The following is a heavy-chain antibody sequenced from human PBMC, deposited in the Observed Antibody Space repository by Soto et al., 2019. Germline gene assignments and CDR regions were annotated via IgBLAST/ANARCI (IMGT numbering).Heavy chain of an antibody. CDR2: MNAGYGNT. CDR3: ARLVAPGEFDY. V-gene: IGHV1-3*01. D-gene: IGHD7-27*01. CDR1: GYTFTNYA. J-gene: IGHJ4*02. Sequence: QVHLVQSWAEVKKPGASVKVSCKASGYTFTNYAIHWVRQAAGQRLEWMGWMNAGYGNTKYSQKFQSRVTNTRDTSASTDYLELSSLRSEDTAVYYCARLVAPGEFDYWGQGTLVTVAS.